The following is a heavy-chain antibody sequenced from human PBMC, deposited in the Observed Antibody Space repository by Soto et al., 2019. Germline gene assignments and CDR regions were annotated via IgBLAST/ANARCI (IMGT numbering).Heavy chain of an antibody. J-gene: IGHJ5*02. Sequence: QVQLVQSGAQVKKPGSSVRVSCRTSGGTFKNYGFSWVRQAPGQGLEWMGGIIPMYGIANYGQIFQGRLTITRDEPTDPAYTDLRSLTSADTALYYCAGEVGGTVLQAWGQGTQDSVSS. CDR3: AGEVGGTVLQA. CDR2: IIPMYGIA. D-gene: IGHD1-26*01. CDR1: GGTFKNYG. V-gene: IGHV1-69*05.